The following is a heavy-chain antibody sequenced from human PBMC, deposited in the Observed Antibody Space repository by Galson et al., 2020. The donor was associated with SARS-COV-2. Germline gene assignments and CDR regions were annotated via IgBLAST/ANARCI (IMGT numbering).Heavy chain of an antibody. CDR2: ISWNSGGI. D-gene: IGHD6-19*01. CDR1: GFRFDEYA. Sequence: TGGSLRLSCAASGFRFDEYAMQWVRHVPGKGLEWVSGISWNSGGIGYADAVKGRFTVSRDNAENTLFLEMNSLRLEDTVVYYCARVGPVAGPLDYWGQGTLVTVSS. CDR3: ARVGPVAGPLDY. V-gene: IGHV3-9*01. J-gene: IGHJ4*02.